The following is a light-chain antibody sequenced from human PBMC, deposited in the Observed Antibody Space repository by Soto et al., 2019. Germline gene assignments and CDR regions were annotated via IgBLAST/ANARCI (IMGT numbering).Light chain of an antibody. V-gene: IGKV3-20*01. CDR3: QQYGSSPRYT. J-gene: IGKJ2*01. CDR2: GAS. Sequence: EMVLTHSPGTLSLSPGERATLSCRAIQSVSSSYLAWYQQKPGQAPRLLIYGASSRATGIPDRFSGSGSGTDFTLTISRLEPEDFAVYYCQQYGSSPRYTFGQGTKVDIK. CDR1: QSVSSSY.